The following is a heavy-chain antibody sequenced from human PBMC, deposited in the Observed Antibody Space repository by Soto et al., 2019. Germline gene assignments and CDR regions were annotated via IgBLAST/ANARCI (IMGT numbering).Heavy chain of an antibody. CDR1: GASITDSY. Sequence: QMQMQESGPRLVKPSETLSLTCTVSGASITDSYWSWIRQPPEKGLEWIGYIYFSGVATYNPSLRSRATMSRDTSKNEFSLKLTSVTAAATAIYYCARGDSDLAGSEAAYWGQGTLVTVSS. CDR2: IYFSGVA. D-gene: IGHD3-10*01. CDR3: ARGDSDLAGSEAAY. V-gene: IGHV4-59*01. J-gene: IGHJ1*01.